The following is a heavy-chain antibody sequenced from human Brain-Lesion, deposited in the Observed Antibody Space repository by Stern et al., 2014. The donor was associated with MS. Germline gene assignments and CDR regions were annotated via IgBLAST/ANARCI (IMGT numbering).Heavy chain of an antibody. CDR2: IFPRDSNT. D-gene: IGHD5-12*01. V-gene: IGHV5-51*03. CDR1: GYLFDDYW. Sequence: EVQLVESGAEVKKPGESLKISCEASGYLFDDYWIGWVRQMSGRGLELVAIIFPRDSNTRYSPSVQGQVTISADKSISTAYLQWSSIKPSDPAMYYCARSPATPSGYDRFDYWGQGALVTVSS. J-gene: IGHJ4*02. CDR3: ARSPATPSGYDRFDY.